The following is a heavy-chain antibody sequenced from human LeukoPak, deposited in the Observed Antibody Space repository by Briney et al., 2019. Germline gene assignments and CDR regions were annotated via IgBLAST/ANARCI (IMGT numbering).Heavy chain of an antibody. CDR3: AREGSSWDQGGWFDP. V-gene: IGHV3-9*01. D-gene: IGHD6-13*01. CDR2: ISWNSGSI. Sequence: PGGSLRLSCAASGFTFDDYAMHWVRQAPGKGLEWVSGISWNSGSIGYADSVKGRFTISRDNAKNSLYLQMNSLRAEDTAVYYCAREGSSWDQGGWFDPWGQGTLVTVSS. CDR1: GFTFDDYA. J-gene: IGHJ5*02.